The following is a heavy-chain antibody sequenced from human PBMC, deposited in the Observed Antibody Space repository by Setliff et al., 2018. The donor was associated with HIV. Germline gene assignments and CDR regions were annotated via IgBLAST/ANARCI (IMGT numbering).Heavy chain of an antibody. V-gene: IGHV4-61*08. D-gene: IGHD3-10*01. J-gene: IGHJ5*02. CDR2: IYSSGST. CDR1: GGSISSGGFY. CDR3: ARHSGVASPNWFDP. Sequence: SETLSLTCTVTGGSISSGGFYWTWIRQHPGKGLEWIGYIYSSGSTNFNPPLQSRVTISVDTSKNQFSLKLSSVTAADTAVYYCARHSGVASPNWFDPWDQGTLVTVSS.